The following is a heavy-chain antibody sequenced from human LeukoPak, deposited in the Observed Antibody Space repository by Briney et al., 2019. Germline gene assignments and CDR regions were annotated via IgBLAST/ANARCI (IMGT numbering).Heavy chain of an antibody. CDR1: GGSISSYY. CDR3: ARGRGIQLWTYFDY. J-gene: IGHJ4*02. Sequence: SETLSLTCTVSGGSISSYYWSWIRQPPGKGLEYIGYIYYSGSTSYNPSLKTRVTISVDTSKNQFPLKLSSVTAADTAVYYCARGRGIQLWTYFDYWGQGTLVTVSS. V-gene: IGHV4-59*01. CDR2: IYYSGST. D-gene: IGHD5-18*01.